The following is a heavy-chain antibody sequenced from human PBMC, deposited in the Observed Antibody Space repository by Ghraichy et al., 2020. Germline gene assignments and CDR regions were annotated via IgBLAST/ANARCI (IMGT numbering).Heavy chain of an antibody. CDR1: GDTFTRYY. D-gene: IGHD3-10*01. CDR2: INTSGGST. V-gene: IGHV1-46*01. Sequence: ASVKVSCKAFGDTFTRYYMHWVRQAPGQGLEWMGIINTSGGSTNYAQKFQGRVTMTRDSSTGTVYMELSSLRSEDTAVYYCATATMIRSSGMDVWGQGTTVTVSS. CDR3: ATATMIRSSGMDV. J-gene: IGHJ6*02.